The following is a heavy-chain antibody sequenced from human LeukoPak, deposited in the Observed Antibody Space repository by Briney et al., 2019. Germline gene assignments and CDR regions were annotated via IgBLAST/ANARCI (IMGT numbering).Heavy chain of an antibody. CDR1: GDSINNYN. J-gene: IGHJ3*01. Sequence: PSETLSLTCTISGDSINNYNWNWIRQPAGKGLEWIGRIYVTGNTNYNPSLKSLVAMSVDTSKHHFSLRLTSVTAAGPAVYYCARAFTIFGAGGFDVWGQGTFVTVSS. V-gene: IGHV4-4*07. CDR2: IYVTGNT. D-gene: IGHD3-3*01. CDR3: ARAFTIFGAGGFDV.